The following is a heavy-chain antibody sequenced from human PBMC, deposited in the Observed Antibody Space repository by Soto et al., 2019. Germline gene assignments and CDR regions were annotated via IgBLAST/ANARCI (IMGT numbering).Heavy chain of an antibody. Sequence: QVQLVESGGGVVQPGRSLRLSCAASGFTFSSYGMHWVRQAPGKGLEWVAVISYDGSNKYYADSVKGRFTISRDNSKNTLYLQMNSLRAEDTAVYYCASAMGSGSDGLDYWGQGTLVTVSS. J-gene: IGHJ4*02. V-gene: IGHV3-30*03. D-gene: IGHD3-22*01. CDR1: GFTFSSYG. CDR2: ISYDGSNK. CDR3: ASAMGSGSDGLDY.